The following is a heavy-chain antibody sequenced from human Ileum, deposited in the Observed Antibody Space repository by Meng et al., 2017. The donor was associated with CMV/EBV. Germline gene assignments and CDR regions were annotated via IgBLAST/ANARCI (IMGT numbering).Heavy chain of an antibody. CDR1: GLRFNSYA. D-gene: IGHD2-15*01. CDR2: IRHDGSED. J-gene: IGHJ4*02. Sequence: VKVVESGGVVVQPGGSLGLSCVTSGLRFNSYAMICARQAPGKGLDWVTCIRHDGSEDFYVDSVKGRFTISRDNSKRTLYIQMTSLRVDDSALYYCTKGGFDSWGQGTLVTVSS. V-gene: IGHV3-30*02. CDR3: TKGGFDS.